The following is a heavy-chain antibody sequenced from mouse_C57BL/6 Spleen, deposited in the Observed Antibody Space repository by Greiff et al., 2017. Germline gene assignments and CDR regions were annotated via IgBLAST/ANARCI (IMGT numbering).Heavy chain of an antibody. CDR2: INPNNGGT. CDR3: ARGGLITTVVAPDY. CDR1: GYTFTDYN. D-gene: IGHD1-1*01. V-gene: IGHV1-22*01. J-gene: IGHJ2*01. Sequence: VQLQQSGPELVKPGASVKMSCKASGYTFTDYNMHWVKQSHGKSLEWIGSINPNNGGTSYNQKFKGKATLTVNKSSSTAYMELRSLTSEESAVYYCARGGLITTVVAPDYWGKGTTLTVSS.